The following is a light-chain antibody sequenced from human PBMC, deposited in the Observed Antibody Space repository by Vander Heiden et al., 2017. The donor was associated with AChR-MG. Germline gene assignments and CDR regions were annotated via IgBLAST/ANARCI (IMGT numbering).Light chain of an antibody. CDR1: SPRSYY. J-gene: IGLJ1*01. CDR2: DKN. CDR3: NSRDRNGNDLAV. Sequence: SSELTQDPAVSVVLGQTVRITCQGDSPRSYYANWYQQKPGQAPLLVIYDKNNRPSGIPDRFSGSSSGNTASLTITGAQAEDEADYYCNSRDRNGNDLAVFGTGTKVTVL. V-gene: IGLV3-19*01.